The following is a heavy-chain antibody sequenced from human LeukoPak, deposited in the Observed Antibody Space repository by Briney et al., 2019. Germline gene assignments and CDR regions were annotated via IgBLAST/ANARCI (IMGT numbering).Heavy chain of an antibody. CDR2: IYYSKNT. D-gene: IGHD5-18*01. J-gene: IGHJ4*02. Sequence: KPSETLSLTCTVSGGSISSSSAYWGWIRQPPGKGLEWIGSIYYSKNTYYNPSLKSRVTISADPSKNQFSLTLGSVSATDTAVYYCVSPRGFSYGYFDYWGQGTLVTVSS. CDR3: VSPRGFSYGYFDY. V-gene: IGHV4-39*01. CDR1: GGSISSSSAY.